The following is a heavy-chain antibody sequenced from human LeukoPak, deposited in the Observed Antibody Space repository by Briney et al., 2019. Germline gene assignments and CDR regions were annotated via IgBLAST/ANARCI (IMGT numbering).Heavy chain of an antibody. D-gene: IGHD3-22*01. CDR2: ITASGDRT. CDR1: GFTFSDYV. CDR3: AKGATNYYDSSGYWDY. J-gene: IGHJ4*02. V-gene: IGHV3-23*01. Sequence: GGSLRLSCAASGFTFSDYVMIWVRQAPGKGLEWVSGITASGDRTFYGDSVRGRFTISRDNSKNTLYLQMNSLRAEDTAVYYCAKGATNYYDSSGYWDYWGQGTLVTVSS.